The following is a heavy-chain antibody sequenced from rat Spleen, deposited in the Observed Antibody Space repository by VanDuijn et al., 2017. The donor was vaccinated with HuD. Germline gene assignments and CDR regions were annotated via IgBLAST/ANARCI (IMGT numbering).Heavy chain of an antibody. J-gene: IGHJ1*01. D-gene: IGHD2-2*01. Sequence: EVQLVESGGGLVQPGRSLKLSCAASGFTFSDYYMAWVRQAPKKGLEWVASISYEGSSTSYRDSVKGRFTISRDNAKSTLYLQMESLRSEDTATYYCARAGYLRDWYFDFWGPGTMVTVSS. CDR1: GFTFSDYY. CDR2: ISYEGSST. CDR3: ARAGYLRDWYFDF. V-gene: IGHV5-22*01.